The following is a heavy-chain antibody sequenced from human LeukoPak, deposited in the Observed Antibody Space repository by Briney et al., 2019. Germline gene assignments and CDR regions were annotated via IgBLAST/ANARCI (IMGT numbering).Heavy chain of an antibody. CDR3: ARDGVRIAVAGTSLVDY. J-gene: IGHJ4*02. CDR1: GYTFTSYG. D-gene: IGHD6-19*01. Sequence: ASVKVSCKASGYTFTSYGISWVRQAPGQGLEWMGWISAYNGNTNYAQKLQGRVTMTTDTSTSTAYMELRSLRSDDTAVYYCARDGVRIAVAGTSLVDYWGQGTLVTVSS. V-gene: IGHV1-18*01. CDR2: ISAYNGNT.